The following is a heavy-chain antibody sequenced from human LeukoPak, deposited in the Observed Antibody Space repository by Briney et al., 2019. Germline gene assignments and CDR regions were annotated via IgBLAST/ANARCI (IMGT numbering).Heavy chain of an antibody. CDR3: ARAWWGDYPFDY. J-gene: IGHJ4*02. CDR2: IIPILGIA. D-gene: IGHD4-17*01. CDR1: GGTFSSYA. Sequence: SVKVSCKASGGTFSSYAISWVRQAPGQGLEWMGRIIPILGIANYAQKSQGRVTITADKSTSTAYMELSSLRSEDTAVYYCARAWWGDYPFDYWGQGTLVTVSS. V-gene: IGHV1-69*04.